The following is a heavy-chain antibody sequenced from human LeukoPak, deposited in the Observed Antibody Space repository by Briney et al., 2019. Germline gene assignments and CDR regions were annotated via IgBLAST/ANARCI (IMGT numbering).Heavy chain of an antibody. CDR1: GFTFGDFG. CDR2: ISWNSGSI. Sequence: GGSLRLSCAASGFTFGDFGMHWVRQGPGKGLEGVAGISWNSGSIGYADSVKGRFTVSRDNAKNSLYLQMNSLRAEDTALYFCAKDMEALRPGYYFMDVWGKGTTVTVSS. D-gene: IGHD6-6*01. J-gene: IGHJ6*03. V-gene: IGHV3-9*01. CDR3: AKDMEALRPGYYFMDV.